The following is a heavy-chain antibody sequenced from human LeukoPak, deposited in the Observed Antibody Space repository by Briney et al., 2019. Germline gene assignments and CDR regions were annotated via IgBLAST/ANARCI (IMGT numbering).Heavy chain of an antibody. D-gene: IGHD2-15*01. CDR3: ARAPSEVGGSCPESFRH. CDR2: IKSDGKT. V-gene: IGHV3-74*01. Sequence: WGSLTLSCEASGFTFSRYWMRWVRQAPGKGLEWVSRIKSDGKTNYAASLKGRFTISGDNAKNQVSLQMDSVSAADTAVYYCARAPSEVGGSCPESFRHWGQGTLVTVSS. J-gene: IGHJ1*01. CDR1: GFTFSRYW.